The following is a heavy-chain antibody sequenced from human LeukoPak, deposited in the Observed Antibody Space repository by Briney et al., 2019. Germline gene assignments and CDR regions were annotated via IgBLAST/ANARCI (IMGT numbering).Heavy chain of an antibody. D-gene: IGHD3-10*01. CDR2: ISTGSSST. Sequence: GGSLRLSCSASGFTFSDYYMSWMGQPPGKGLDGVSYISTGSSSTKYADSVKGRFTMSRDNSKHPLYLQMNSLRAEDTAVYHCTKDKKEVRGGEDNWFDPWGQGTLVTVSS. CDR1: GFTFSDYY. J-gene: IGHJ5*02. CDR3: TKDKKEVRGGEDNWFDP. V-gene: IGHV3-11*06.